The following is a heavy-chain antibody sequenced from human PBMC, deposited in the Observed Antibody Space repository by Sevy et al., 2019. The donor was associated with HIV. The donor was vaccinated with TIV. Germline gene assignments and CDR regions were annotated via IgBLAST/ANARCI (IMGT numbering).Heavy chain of an antibody. CDR2: IRSKDYGGAT. CDR3: TRGYYYDSSGYSDY. J-gene: IGHJ4*02. CDR1: GFTFGDYA. Sequence: GGSLRLSCTGSGFTFGDYAMSWFRQAPGMGLEWVGFIRSKDYGGATEYAASVKGRFTISRDDSKSIADLQMNSLKTEDTAHCYCTRGYYYDSSGYSDYWGQGTLVTVSS. V-gene: IGHV3-49*03. D-gene: IGHD3-22*01.